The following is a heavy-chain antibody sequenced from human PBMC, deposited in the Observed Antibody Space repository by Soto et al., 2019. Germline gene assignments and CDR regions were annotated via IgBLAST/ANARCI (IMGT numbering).Heavy chain of an antibody. CDR2: ISGSGGST. J-gene: IGHJ5*02. CDR1: GFTFSSYA. V-gene: IGHV3-23*01. CDR3: AKGFGVVINNWFDP. Sequence: GWSLRLSCAASGFTFSSYAMSWVRQAPGKGLEWVSAISGSGGSTYYADSVKGRFTISRDNSKNTLYLQMNSLRAEDTAVYYCAKGFGVVINNWFDPWGQGTMVTVSS. D-gene: IGHD3-3*01.